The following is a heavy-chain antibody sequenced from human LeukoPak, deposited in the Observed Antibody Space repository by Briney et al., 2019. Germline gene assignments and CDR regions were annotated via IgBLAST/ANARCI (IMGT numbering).Heavy chain of an antibody. D-gene: IGHD1-26*01. CDR2: IYSGGST. CDR3: ARSRGRESYSRGYYYMDV. V-gene: IGHV3-66*02. Sequence: GGSLRLSCAASGFTVSSNYMSWVRQAPGKGLEWLSVIYSGGSTYYADSVKGRFTISRDNSKNTVYLQMNSLRAEDTAVYFCARSRGRESYSRGYYYMDVWGKGTTVTVSS. J-gene: IGHJ6*03. CDR1: GFTVSSNY.